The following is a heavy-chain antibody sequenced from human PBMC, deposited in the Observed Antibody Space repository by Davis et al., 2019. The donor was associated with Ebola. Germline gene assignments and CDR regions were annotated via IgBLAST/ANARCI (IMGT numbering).Heavy chain of an antibody. Sequence: GGSLRLSCAASGFTFSSYWMHWVRQAPGKGLEWVSAISGSGGTTYYAGSVKGRFTVSRDNSKKTMYLQMNSLRAEDTAVYYCAKSGLSFGVVKYHYGMDVWGKGTTVTVSS. CDR2: ISGSGGTT. V-gene: IGHV3-23*01. CDR1: GFTFSSYW. J-gene: IGHJ6*04. CDR3: AKSGLSFGVVKYHYGMDV. D-gene: IGHD3-3*01.